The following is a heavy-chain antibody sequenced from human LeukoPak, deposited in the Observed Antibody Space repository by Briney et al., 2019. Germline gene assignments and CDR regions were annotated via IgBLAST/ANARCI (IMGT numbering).Heavy chain of an antibody. J-gene: IGHJ5*02. Sequence: SETLSLTCTVSGVSISSYYWSWIRQPPGKGLEWIGYIYYSGSTNYNPSLKSRVAISVDTSKNQFSLKVSSVTAADTAVYYCARTLREEDFFWFDPWGQGTLVTVSS. CDR3: ARTLREEDFFWFDP. V-gene: IGHV4-59*01. CDR1: GVSISSYY. D-gene: IGHD3-3*01. CDR2: IYYSGST.